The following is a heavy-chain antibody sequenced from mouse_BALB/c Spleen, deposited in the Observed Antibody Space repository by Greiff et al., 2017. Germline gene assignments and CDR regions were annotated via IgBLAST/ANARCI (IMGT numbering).Heavy chain of an antibody. Sequence: VMLVESGPGLVAPSQSLSITCTVSGFSLTGYGVNWVRQPPGKGLEWLGMIWGDGSTDYNSALKSRLSISKDNSKSQVFLKMNSLQTDDTARYYCAREEGTTAPWFAYWGQGTLVTVSA. CDR2: IWGDGST. V-gene: IGHV2-6-7*01. J-gene: IGHJ3*01. D-gene: IGHD1-2*01. CDR1: GFSLTGYG. CDR3: AREEGTTAPWFAY.